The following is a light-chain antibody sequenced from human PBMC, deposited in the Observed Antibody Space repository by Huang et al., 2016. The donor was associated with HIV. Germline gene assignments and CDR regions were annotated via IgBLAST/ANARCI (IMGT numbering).Light chain of an antibody. CDR3: QQYGSSPWT. CDR2: SAS. J-gene: IGKJ1*01. V-gene: IGKV3-20*01. Sequence: EIVLTQSPGSLSLSPGEGATLSCRASQSVNNNYLAWYQQKPGQAPRLHIFSASNRVTGIPDRFGGSGSVTDFTLPIRSLEPEHFEMYYCQQYGSSPWTFGQGTKVEVK. CDR1: QSVNNNY.